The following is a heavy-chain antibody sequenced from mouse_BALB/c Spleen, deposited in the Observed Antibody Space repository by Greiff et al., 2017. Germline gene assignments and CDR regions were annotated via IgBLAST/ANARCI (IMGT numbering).Heavy chain of an antibody. CDR1: GYSITSDYA. J-gene: IGHJ2*01. CDR2: ISYSGST. Sequence: EVQLVESGPGLVKPSQSLSLTCTVTGYSITSDYAWNWIRQFPGNKLEWMGYISYSGSTSYNPSLKSRISITRDTSKNQFFLQLNSVTTEDTATYYCARESLSHFDYWGQGTTLTVSS. CDR3: ARESLSHFDY. D-gene: IGHD6-5*01. V-gene: IGHV3-2*02.